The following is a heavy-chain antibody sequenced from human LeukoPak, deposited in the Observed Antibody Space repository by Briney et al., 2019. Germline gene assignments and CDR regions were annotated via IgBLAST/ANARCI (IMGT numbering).Heavy chain of an antibody. CDR1: GGSISSSSYY. Sequence: SETLSRTCTVSGGSISSSSYYWGWIRQPPGKGLEWIGSIYYSGSTYYNPSLKSRVTISVDTSKNQFSLKLSSVTAADTAVYYCARHDGSYFNYFDYWGQGTLVTVSS. CDR3: ARHDGSYFNYFDY. J-gene: IGHJ4*02. V-gene: IGHV4-39*01. CDR2: IYYSGST. D-gene: IGHD1-26*01.